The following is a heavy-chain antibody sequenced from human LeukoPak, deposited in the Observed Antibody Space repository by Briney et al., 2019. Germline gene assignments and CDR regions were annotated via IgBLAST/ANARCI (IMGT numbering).Heavy chain of an antibody. J-gene: IGHJ3*02. CDR1: GFTFSSYA. CDR3: ARGRYSSSWPPSDAFDI. V-gene: IGHV3-30-3*01. CDR2: ISYDGSNK. D-gene: IGHD6-13*01. Sequence: GGSLRLSCAASGFTFSSYAMHWVRQAPGKGLEWVAVISYDGSNKYYADSVKGRFTTSRDNSKNTLYLQMNSLRAEDTAVYYCARGRYSSSWPPSDAFDIWGQGTMVTVSS.